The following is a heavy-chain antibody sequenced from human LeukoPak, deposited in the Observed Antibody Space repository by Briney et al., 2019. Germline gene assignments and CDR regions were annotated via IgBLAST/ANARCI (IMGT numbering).Heavy chain of an antibody. CDR1: GGTFSSYA. J-gene: IGHJ4*02. CDR2: IIPIFGTA. V-gene: IGHV1-69*05. D-gene: IGHD6-13*01. Sequence: SVKVSCKASGGTFSSYAISWVRQAPGQGLEWMGGIIPIFGTANYAQKFQGRVTITTDESTSTAYMELSSLRSEDTAVYYCARDGSGYSSSWYGFAAIDYWGQGTLVTVSS. CDR3: ARDGSGYSSSWYGFAAIDY.